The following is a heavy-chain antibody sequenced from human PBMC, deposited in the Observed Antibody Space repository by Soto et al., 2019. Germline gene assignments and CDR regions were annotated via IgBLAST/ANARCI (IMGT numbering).Heavy chain of an antibody. CDR3: ARDSKPLGYCSGGSCYGSFDY. V-gene: IGHV1-69*06. CDR2: IIPIFGTA. J-gene: IGHJ4*02. CDR1: GGTFSSYA. D-gene: IGHD2-15*01. Sequence: QVQLVQSGAEVKKPGSSVKVSCKASGGTFSSYAISWVRQAPGQGLEWMGGIIPIFGTANYAQKFQGRVTITADKSTSPAYLELSSLRSEDKAVYYCARDSKPLGYCSGGSCYGSFDYWGQGTLVTVSS.